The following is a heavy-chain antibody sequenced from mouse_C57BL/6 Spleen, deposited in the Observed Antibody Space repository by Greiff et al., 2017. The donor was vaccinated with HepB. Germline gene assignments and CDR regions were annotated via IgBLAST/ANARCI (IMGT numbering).Heavy chain of an antibody. CDR1: GYAFSSSW. D-gene: IGHD2-12*01. Sequence: VKLMESGPELVKPGASVKISCKASGYAFSSSWMNWVKQRPGKGLEWIGRIYPGDGDTNYNGKFKGKATLTADKSSSTAYMQLSSLTSEDSAVYVCARWGGVYDDWFAYWGQRTLVTVSA. CDR3: ARWGGVYDDWFAY. CDR2: IYPGDGDT. J-gene: IGHJ3*01. V-gene: IGHV1-82*01.